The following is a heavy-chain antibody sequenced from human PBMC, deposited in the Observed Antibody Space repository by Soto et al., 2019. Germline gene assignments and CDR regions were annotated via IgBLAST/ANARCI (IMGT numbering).Heavy chain of an antibody. Sequence: WGTLRLSCAASGFTMSNHWMNWVRHAPSNRPQWVANIKQDGSEQYYVDSVNGRFTISRDNAKNSLYLQMNSLRAEDTAVYYCAKDEDDYAIYYYSGMDVWGQGATVTVSS. J-gene: IGHJ6*02. CDR2: IKQDGSEQ. V-gene: IGHV3-7*03. D-gene: IGHD4-17*01. CDR3: AKDEDDYAIYYYSGMDV. CDR1: GFTMSNHW.